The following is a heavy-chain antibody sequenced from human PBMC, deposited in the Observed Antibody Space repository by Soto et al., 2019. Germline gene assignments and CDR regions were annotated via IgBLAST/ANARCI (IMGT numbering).Heavy chain of an antibody. V-gene: IGHV4-59*01. CDR1: GGAIPGYY. Sequence: PSETLSLTCNVSGGAIPGYYWNWIRQPPGKGLEWIGYVYFSGSTKYNPSLKSRVTILVDMSKNQFSLRLTSVTSADTAVYYCSRERGGVGSTADAFDIWGQGTMVTVSS. CDR3: SRERGGVGSTADAFDI. D-gene: IGHD2-2*01. CDR2: VYFSGST. J-gene: IGHJ3*02.